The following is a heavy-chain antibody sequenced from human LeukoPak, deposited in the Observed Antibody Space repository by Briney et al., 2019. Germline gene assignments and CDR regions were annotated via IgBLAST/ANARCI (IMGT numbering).Heavy chain of an antibody. CDR3: AKAAHMTTVTRHYFDY. CDR1: GFTFSSYV. V-gene: IGHV3-23*01. D-gene: IGHD4-17*01. J-gene: IGHJ4*02. CDR2: ISGSGGST. Sequence: GGSLRLSCAASGFTFSSYVMSWVRQAPGKGLEWVLVISGSGGSTYYADSVKGRFTISRDNSKNALSLQMKSLRAEDTAVYYCAKAAHMTTVTRHYFDYWGLGTLVTVSS.